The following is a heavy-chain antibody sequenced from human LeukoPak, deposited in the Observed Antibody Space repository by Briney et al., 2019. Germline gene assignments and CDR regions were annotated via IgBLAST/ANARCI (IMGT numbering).Heavy chain of an antibody. V-gene: IGHV4-34*01. J-gene: IGHJ4*02. CDR1: GGSFSGYY. CDR2: INHSGST. D-gene: IGHD5-12*01. CDR3: ARDPEGIVATSFDY. Sequence: SETLSLTCAVYGGSFSGYYWSWNRQPPGKGLEWIGEINHSGSTNYNPSPKSRVTISVDTSKNQFSLKLSSVTAADTAVYYCARDPEGIVATSFDYWGQGTLVTVSS.